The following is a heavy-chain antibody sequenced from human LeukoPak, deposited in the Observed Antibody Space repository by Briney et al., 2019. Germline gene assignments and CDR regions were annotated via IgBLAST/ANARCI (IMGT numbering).Heavy chain of an antibody. CDR1: GYTFTGYY. V-gene: IGHV1-2*02. Sequence: ASVKVSCKASGYTFTGYYMHWVRQAPGQGLEWMGWIYPNSGGTNYAQNFQGRVTMTRDTSISTAYMELSRLRSDDTAIYYRARTAFPSSPSLDPWGQGTLVIVSS. D-gene: IGHD6-6*01. CDR3: ARTAFPSSPSLDP. CDR2: IYPNSGGT. J-gene: IGHJ5*02.